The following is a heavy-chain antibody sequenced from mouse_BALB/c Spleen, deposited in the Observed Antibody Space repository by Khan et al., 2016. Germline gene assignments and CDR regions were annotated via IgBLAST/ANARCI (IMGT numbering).Heavy chain of an antibody. CDR2: ISYSGST. Sequence: EVQLQESGPGLVKPSQSLSLTCTVTGYSITSDYAWNWIRQFPGNKLEWIGYISYSGSTSYNPSLKSRISITRDTSKNQFFLQLNSVTTEDTATYYCARRIYDGYYFDYWGQGTTLTVSS. D-gene: IGHD2-3*01. CDR3: ARRIYDGYYFDY. CDR1: GYSITSDYA. V-gene: IGHV3-2*02. J-gene: IGHJ2*01.